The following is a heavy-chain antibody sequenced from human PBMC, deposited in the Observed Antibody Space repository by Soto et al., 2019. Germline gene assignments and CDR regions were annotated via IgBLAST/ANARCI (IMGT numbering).Heavy chain of an antibody. D-gene: IGHD6-13*01. V-gene: IGHV1-69*12. Sequence: QVQLVQSGAEVKKHGSSVKVSCKASGGTFSSYAISWVRQAPGQGVEWMGGIIPIFGTANYAQKFQGRVTITADESTSTAYMELSSLRSEDTAVYSCASLTPELAAAGKWGKGTLVTVSS. CDR3: ASLTPELAAAGK. CDR2: IIPIFGTA. CDR1: GGTFSSYA. J-gene: IGHJ4*02.